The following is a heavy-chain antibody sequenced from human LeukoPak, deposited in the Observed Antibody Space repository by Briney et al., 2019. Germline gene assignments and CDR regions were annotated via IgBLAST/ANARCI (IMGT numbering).Heavy chain of an antibody. CDR3: ARVKRAGNDY. CDR2: IYYSGSI. J-gene: IGHJ4*02. Sequence: SETLSLTCTVSGGSISSSSYYWGWIRQPPGKGLEWIGSIYYSGSIYYNPSLKSRVTISVDTSKNQFSLKLSSVTAADTAVYYCARVKRAGNDYWGQGTLVTVSS. D-gene: IGHD6-19*01. CDR1: GGSISSSSYY. V-gene: IGHV4-39*07.